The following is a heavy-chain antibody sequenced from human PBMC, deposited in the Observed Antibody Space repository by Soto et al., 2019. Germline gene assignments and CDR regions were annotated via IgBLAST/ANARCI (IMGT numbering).Heavy chain of an antibody. CDR1: GFSLSTSGVG. D-gene: IGHD3-10*01. CDR3: ARTYYGSGSYSGIVWFDP. J-gene: IGHJ5*02. Sequence: QITLKESGPTLVKPTQTLTLTCTFSGFSLSTSGVGVGWIRQPPGKALEWLALIYWDDDKRYSPSLKSRLTITKDTSKNQVVLTMTNMDPVDTATYYCARTYYGSGSYSGIVWFDPWGQGTLVTVSS. V-gene: IGHV2-5*02. CDR2: IYWDDDK.